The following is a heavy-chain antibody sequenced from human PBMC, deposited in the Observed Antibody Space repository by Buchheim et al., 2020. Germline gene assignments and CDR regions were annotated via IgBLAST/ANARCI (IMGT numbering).Heavy chain of an antibody. Sequence: QVQLVQSGAEVKKPGASVKVSCKASGYTFTGYYMHWVRQAPGQGLEWKGWINPNSGGTNYAQKFQGRVTMTRDTSISTAYMGLSRLRSDDTAVYYCARDQEDIVVVQDNYYYGMGVWGQGTT. J-gene: IGHJ6*02. CDR2: INPNSGGT. CDR3: ARDQEDIVVVQDNYYYGMGV. D-gene: IGHD2-2*01. CDR1: GYTFTGYY. V-gene: IGHV1-2*02.